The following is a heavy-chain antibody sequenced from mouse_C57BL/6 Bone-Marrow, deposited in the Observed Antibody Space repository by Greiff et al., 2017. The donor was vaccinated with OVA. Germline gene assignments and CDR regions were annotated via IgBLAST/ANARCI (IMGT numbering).Heavy chain of an antibody. D-gene: IGHD2-2*01. V-gene: IGHV14-4*01. CDR1: GFNIKDDY. CDR2: IDPENGDT. Sequence: VQLKESGAELVRPGASVKLSCTASGFNIKDDYMHWVKQRPEQGLEWIGWIDPENGDTEYASKFQGKATITADTSSNTAYLQLSSLTSEDSAIYYCAREGVSTMVTTSAMDYWGQGTSVTVSS. J-gene: IGHJ4*01. CDR3: AREGVSTMVTTSAMDY.